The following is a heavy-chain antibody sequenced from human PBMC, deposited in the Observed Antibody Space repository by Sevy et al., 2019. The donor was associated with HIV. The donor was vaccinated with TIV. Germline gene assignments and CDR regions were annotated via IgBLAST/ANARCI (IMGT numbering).Heavy chain of an antibody. Sequence: GGSLRLSCVVSGIIFTSSGMHWVRQAPGKGLEWVAVISYHGRDKFYADSVKGRFTISRDNSKNILYLQMNGLRIEDTAVYYCANKGGSRPNDAFDTWGQGTMVTVSS. D-gene: IGHD3-10*01. V-gene: IGHV3-30*18. J-gene: IGHJ3*02. CDR1: GIIFTSSG. CDR2: ISYHGRDK. CDR3: ANKGGSRPNDAFDT.